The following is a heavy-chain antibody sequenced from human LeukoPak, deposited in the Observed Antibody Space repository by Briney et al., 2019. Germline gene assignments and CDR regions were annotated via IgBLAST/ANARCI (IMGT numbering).Heavy chain of an antibody. D-gene: IGHD3-22*01. CDR2: IFYRGST. J-gene: IGHJ4*02. V-gene: IGHV4-39*01. CDR1: GGSISSSSYY. Sequence: PSETLSLTCTVSGGSISSSSYYWGWIRQPPGKGLEWIGSIFYRGSTYYNPSLKSRVTISVDTSKNQISLNLSSVTAADTAVYFCARYSTLTYYYDTSGYYFDYWGQGTLVTVSS. CDR3: ARYSTLTYYYDTSGYYFDY.